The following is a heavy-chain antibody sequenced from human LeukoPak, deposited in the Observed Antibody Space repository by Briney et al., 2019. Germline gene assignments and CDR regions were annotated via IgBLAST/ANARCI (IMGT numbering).Heavy chain of an antibody. CDR3: ARDGVSGLIAADY. J-gene: IGHJ4*02. V-gene: IGHV1-2*02. Sequence: GASVKVSCKASGYTFTGYYTHWVRQAPGQGLEWMGWINPNSGGTNYAQKFQGRVTMTRDTSISTAYMELSRLRSDDTAVYYCARDGVSGLIAADYWGQGTLVTVSS. D-gene: IGHD6-13*01. CDR2: INPNSGGT. CDR1: GYTFTGYY.